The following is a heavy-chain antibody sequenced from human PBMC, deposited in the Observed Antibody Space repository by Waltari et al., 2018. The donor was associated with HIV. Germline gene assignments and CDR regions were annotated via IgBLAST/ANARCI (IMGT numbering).Heavy chain of an antibody. D-gene: IGHD2-15*01. CDR1: GYSISSGYY. V-gene: IGHV4-38-2*01. Sequence: QVQLQESGPGLVKPSETLSLTCAVSGYSISSGYYWGWIRQPPGKGLEWIGSIYHSGSTYYNPSLKSRVTISVDTSKNQFSLKLSSVTAADTAVYYCARVSCSGGSCYSREFDYWGQGTLVTVSS. CDR2: IYHSGST. CDR3: ARVSCSGGSCYSREFDY. J-gene: IGHJ4*02.